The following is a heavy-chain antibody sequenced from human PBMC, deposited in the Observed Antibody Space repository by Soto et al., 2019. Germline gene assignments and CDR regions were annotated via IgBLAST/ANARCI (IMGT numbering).Heavy chain of an antibody. D-gene: IGHD3-3*01. J-gene: IGHJ4*02. CDR2: IYYSGST. V-gene: IGHV4-39*01. Sequence: PSETLSLTCTVSGGSISSSSYYWGWIRQPPGKGLEWIGSIYYSGSTYYNPSLKSRVTISVDTSKNQFSLKLSSVTAADTAVYYCARHGYDQRRGITIFGVVIWGQGTLVTVSS. CDR1: GGSISSSSYY. CDR3: ARHGYDQRRGITIFGVVI.